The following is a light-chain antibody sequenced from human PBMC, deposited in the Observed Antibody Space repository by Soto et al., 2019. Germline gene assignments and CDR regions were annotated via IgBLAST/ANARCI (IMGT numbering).Light chain of an antibody. CDR1: QSVSSSF. CDR2: GAS. CDR3: QQYGSSPPLT. J-gene: IGKJ4*01. V-gene: IGKV3-20*01. Sequence: EIVLTQSPGTLSLSPGERATLSCRASQSVSSSFLAWYQQAPGQAPRLLIYGASSRAPGIPDRFSGSGSGTDFTLTISRLEPEDFAVYYCQQYGSSPPLTFGGGTKVEIE.